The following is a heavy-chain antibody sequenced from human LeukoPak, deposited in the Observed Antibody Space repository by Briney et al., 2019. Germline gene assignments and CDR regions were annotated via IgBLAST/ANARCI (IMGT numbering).Heavy chain of an antibody. J-gene: IGHJ4*02. CDR3: ARGSQISSAERLDY. V-gene: IGHV4-34*01. CDR2: INHSGST. D-gene: IGHD3-22*01. Sequence: SETLSLTCAVYGGSFSGYYWSWIRQPPGKGLEWIGEINHSGSTNYNPSLKSRVTISVDTSKNQFSLKLSSVTAADTAVYYCARGSQISSAERLDYWGQGTLVTVSS. CDR1: GGSFSGYY.